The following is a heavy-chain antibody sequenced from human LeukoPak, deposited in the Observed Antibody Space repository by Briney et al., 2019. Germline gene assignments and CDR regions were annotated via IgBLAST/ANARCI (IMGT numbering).Heavy chain of an antibody. CDR2: INSDGSST. Sequence: AGGSLRLSCAASGFTFNSYWVHWVRQAPGKGLVWVSRINSDGSSTSYADSVKGRFTISRDNAKNTLFLQMNSLRAEDTAVYFCARGHLDFDYWGQGTLVTVSS. CDR3: ARGHLDFDY. J-gene: IGHJ4*02. V-gene: IGHV3-74*01. CDR1: GFTFNSYW.